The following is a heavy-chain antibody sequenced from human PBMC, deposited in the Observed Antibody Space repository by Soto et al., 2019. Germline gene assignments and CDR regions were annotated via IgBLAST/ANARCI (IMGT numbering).Heavy chain of an antibody. CDR2: IDTDGSRK. D-gene: IGHD2-8*01. CDR3: ARDNGMAGSFDP. Sequence: EVQLVESGGGLVQPGGSLRLSCAASGFNFNTYWMYWGRQAPGKGLEWVANIDTDGSRKNYVDSVKGRVIISRDNAKNSLFLQMNSLRAEDTAVYYCARDNGMAGSFDPWGQGTLVTVYS. CDR1: GFNFNTYW. V-gene: IGHV3-7*03. J-gene: IGHJ5*02.